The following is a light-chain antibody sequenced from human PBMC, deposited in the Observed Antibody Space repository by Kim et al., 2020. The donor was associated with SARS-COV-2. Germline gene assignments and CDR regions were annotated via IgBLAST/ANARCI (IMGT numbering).Light chain of an antibody. J-gene: IGLJ2*01. V-gene: IGLV3-25*03. CDR3: QSADSSGTSHVV. CDR1: ALPKQY. CDR2: KDS. Sequence: VSVSPGQTARITCSGDALPKQYAYWYQQKPGQAPVLVIYKDSERPSGIPERFSGSSSGTTVTLTISGVQAEDEADYYCQSADSSGTSHVVFGGGTQLTVL.